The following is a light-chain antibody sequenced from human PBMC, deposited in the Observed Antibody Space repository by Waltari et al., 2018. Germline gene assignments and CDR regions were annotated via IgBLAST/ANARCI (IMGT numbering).Light chain of an antibody. J-gene: IGLJ2*01. Sequence: SSELTQDPAVSVALGQTVRITCQGDSLRTYSADWYQQRPGQAPVLVIFSTDDRPSGIPVRCSGSSSGSTASLTITGTQAEDEADYDCASRDPTSSAVVFGGGTRLTVL. V-gene: IGLV3-19*01. CDR1: SLRTYS. CDR2: STD. CDR3: ASRDPTSSAVV.